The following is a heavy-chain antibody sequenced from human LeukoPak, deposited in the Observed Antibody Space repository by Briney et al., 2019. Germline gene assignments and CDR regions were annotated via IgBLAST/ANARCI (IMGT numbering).Heavy chain of an antibody. CDR1: GYTFTGYY. CDR2: INPNSGGT. J-gene: IGHJ5*02. D-gene: IGHD3-22*01. Sequence: ASVKVSCKASGYTFTGYYMHWVRQAPGQGLEWMGWINPNSGGTNYAQKFQGTVTMTRDTSISTAYMELSRLRSDDTAVYYCARDPDYYDSSGPHWFDPWGQGTLVTVSS. V-gene: IGHV1-2*02. CDR3: ARDPDYYDSSGPHWFDP.